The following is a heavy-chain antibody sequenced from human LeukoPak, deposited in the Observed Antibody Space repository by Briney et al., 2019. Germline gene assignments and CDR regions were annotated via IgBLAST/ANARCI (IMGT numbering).Heavy chain of an antibody. J-gene: IGHJ4*02. D-gene: IGHD2-2*02. CDR2: IYHSGST. V-gene: IGHV4-38-2*01. CDR1: GYSISSGYY. Sequence: SETLSLTCAVSGYSISSGYYWGWIRQPPGKGLEWIGSIYHSGSTYYNPSLKSRVTISVDTSKNQFSLKLSSLTAADTAVYYRARQNCSSTSCYIFDYWGQGTLVTVSP. CDR3: ARQNCSSTSCYIFDY.